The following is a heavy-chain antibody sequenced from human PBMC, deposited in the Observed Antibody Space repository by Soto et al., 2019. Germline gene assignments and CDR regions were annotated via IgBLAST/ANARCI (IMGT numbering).Heavy chain of an antibody. J-gene: IGHJ4*02. CDR2: SSFDGTIK. CDR3: ASPFFSRGYGGYGAFRPSFYFES. D-gene: IGHD5-12*01. Sequence: QVQVMGSGGGVVQPGRSLTLSCAVSGFTFSGYTLHWVRQAPGKGLEWVAVSSFDGTIKDFADSVKGRFTISRDISKSKMFLEMNGLRPEDTAIYFCASPFFSRGYGGYGAFRPSFYFESWEQGTQVTVSS. V-gene: IGHV3-30-3*01. CDR1: GFTFSGYT.